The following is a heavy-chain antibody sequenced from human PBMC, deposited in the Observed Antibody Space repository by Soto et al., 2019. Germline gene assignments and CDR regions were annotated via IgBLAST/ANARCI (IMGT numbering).Heavy chain of an antibody. CDR2: INHSGST. CDR1: GGSFSGYY. CDR3: ARHKRSIVVVPAAWSWFDP. D-gene: IGHD2-2*01. Sequence: PSETLSLTCAVYGGSFSGYYWGWIRQPPGKGLEWIGEINHSGSTNYNPSLKSRVTISVDTSKNQFSLKLSYGTAADTAVYYCARHKRSIVVVPAAWSWFDPWGQGTLVTVSS. V-gene: IGHV4-34*01. J-gene: IGHJ5*02.